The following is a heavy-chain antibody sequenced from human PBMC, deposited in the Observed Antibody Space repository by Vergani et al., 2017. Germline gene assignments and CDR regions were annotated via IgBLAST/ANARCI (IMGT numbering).Heavy chain of an antibody. CDR1: GFPSSTYG. Sequence: QVHLVESGGGVVQPGESLRLSCAASGFPSSTYGMHCVRQAPGKGLEWVAFIQKGVIDKFYADSVRGQFTISRDISKNTLYLEMNSLSAEDTALYHCVKDHPVFDEWLRRTLVSVS. CDR2: IQKGVIDK. CDR3: VKDHPVFDE. V-gene: IGHV3-30*02. J-gene: IGHJ4*02.